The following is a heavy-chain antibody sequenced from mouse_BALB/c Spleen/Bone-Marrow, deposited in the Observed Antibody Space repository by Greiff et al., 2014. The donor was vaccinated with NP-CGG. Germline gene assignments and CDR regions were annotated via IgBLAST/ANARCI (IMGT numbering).Heavy chain of an antibody. CDR1: GYAFTNYW. J-gene: IGHJ3*01. CDR2: INPGSGGA. Sequence: QVQLQQSGAELVRPGTSVKVSCKASGYAFTNYWIEWVKQRPGQGLEWIGVINPGSGGANYNEKFKGKATPTADKSSSTAYMQLYSLTSDDSAVYFCARDGRITTEGFAYWGQGTLVTVSA. CDR3: ARDGRITTEGFAY. V-gene: IGHV1-54*01. D-gene: IGHD2-4*01.